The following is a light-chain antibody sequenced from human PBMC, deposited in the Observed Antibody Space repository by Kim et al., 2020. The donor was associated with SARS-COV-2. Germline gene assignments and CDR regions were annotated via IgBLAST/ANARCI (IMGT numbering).Light chain of an antibody. CDR3: MQAFQSPHT. V-gene: IGKV2-28*01. Sequence: DIVMTQSPLSLPVTPGEPASISCRSSQSLLHSNGYNYLDWYLQKPGQSPQLLIYLGSNRASGVPDRFSGSGSGTDFTLKISRVPDEDLGVYYCMQAFQSPHTFGQGTTVDI. CDR1: QSLLHSNGYNY. J-gene: IGKJ1*01. CDR2: LGS.